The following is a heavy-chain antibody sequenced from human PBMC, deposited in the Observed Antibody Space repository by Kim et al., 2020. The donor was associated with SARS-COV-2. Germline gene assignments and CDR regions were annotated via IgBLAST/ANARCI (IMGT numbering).Heavy chain of an antibody. Sequence: GGSLRLSCAASGFTFTGFWMTWVRQAPGKGLEWVSIIKEDDSTIYYVDSVRGRFTISRDNAKNSLYLQMNSLRAEDTAVYYCARGAGFLIDYWGQGTMVTVSS. CDR3: ARGAGFLIDY. V-gene: IGHV3-7*03. CDR2: IKEDDSTI. D-gene: IGHD3-9*01. J-gene: IGHJ4*02. CDR1: GFTFTGFW.